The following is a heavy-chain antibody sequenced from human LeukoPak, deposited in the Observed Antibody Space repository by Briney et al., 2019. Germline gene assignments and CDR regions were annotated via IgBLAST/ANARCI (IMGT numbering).Heavy chain of an antibody. CDR1: GYSFTGYH. J-gene: IGHJ4*02. CDR2: TNPDSGGT. D-gene: IGHD2-15*01. CDR3: ARPSSGGYYFDD. Sequence: GASVKVSCKASGYSFTGYHIHWVRQAPGQGLEWMGWTNPDSGGTSSAQMFQGRVTMTRDTSITTAYMELSSLRSDDTAVYYCARPSSGGYYFDDWGQGTLVTVSS. V-gene: IGHV1-2*02.